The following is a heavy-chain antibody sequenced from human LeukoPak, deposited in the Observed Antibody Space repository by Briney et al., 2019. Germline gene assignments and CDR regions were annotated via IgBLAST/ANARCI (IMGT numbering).Heavy chain of an antibody. CDR2: MTGSGGST. V-gene: IGHV3-23*01. J-gene: IGHJ4*02. CDR3: AKRAAVSGSGYFDY. D-gene: IGHD6-13*01. CDR1: GFTFKSYA. Sequence: GGSLRLSCAASGFTFKSYAMSWVRQAPGKGLEWVSAMTGSGGSTYYADSVKGRFTISRDNSKNTLYLQMNSLRAGDTAVYYCAKRAAVSGSGYFDYWGQGTLVIVSS.